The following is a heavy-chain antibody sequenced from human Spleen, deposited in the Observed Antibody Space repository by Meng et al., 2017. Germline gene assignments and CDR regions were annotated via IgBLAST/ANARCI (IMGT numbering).Heavy chain of an antibody. V-gene: IGHV1-2*02. D-gene: IGHD6-13*01. CDR2: INPKSGDT. CDR3: ARDEDISAAGKLFGDY. CDR1: KYSFTTFY. Sequence: ASVKVSCKASKYSFTTFYMHWVRQAPGQGLEWMGVINPKSGDTHYAQKFQGRVTMTGDTSISTAYMELSGLRSDDTAMYYCARDEDISAAGKLFGDYWGQGTLVTVSS. J-gene: IGHJ4*02.